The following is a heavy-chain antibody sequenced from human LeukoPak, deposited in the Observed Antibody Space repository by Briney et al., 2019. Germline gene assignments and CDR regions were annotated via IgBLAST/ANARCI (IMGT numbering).Heavy chain of an antibody. Sequence: SVKVSCKASGGTFSSYAISWVRQAPGQGLEWMGRIIPILGIANYAQKFQGRVTITADKSTSTAYMELSSLRSEDTAVYYCARDQGDIVVVVAATPPLPYGMDVWGQGTTVTVSS. J-gene: IGHJ6*02. CDR3: ARDQGDIVVVVAATPPLPYGMDV. V-gene: IGHV1-69*04. CDR1: GGTFSSYA. D-gene: IGHD2-15*01. CDR2: IIPILGIA.